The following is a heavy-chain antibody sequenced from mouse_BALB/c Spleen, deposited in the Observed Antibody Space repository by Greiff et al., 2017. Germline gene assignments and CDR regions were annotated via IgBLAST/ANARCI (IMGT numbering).Heavy chain of an antibody. Sequence: ESGPGLVAPSQSLSITCTVSGFSLTSYDISWIRQPPGKGLEWLGVIWTGGGTNYNSAFMSRLSISKDNSKSQVFLKMNSLQTDDTAIYYCVREGLGFDYWGQGTTLTVSS. CDR3: VREGLGFDY. V-gene: IGHV2-9-2*01. CDR1: GFSLTSYD. J-gene: IGHJ2*01. CDR2: IWTGGGT. D-gene: IGHD2-4*01.